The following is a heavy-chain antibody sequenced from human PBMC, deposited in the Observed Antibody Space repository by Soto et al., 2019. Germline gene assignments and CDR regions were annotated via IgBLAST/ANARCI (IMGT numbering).Heavy chain of an antibody. J-gene: IGHJ4*02. D-gene: IGHD7-27*01. CDR3: ARDNSGSIDY. CDR1: GFSFSSSY. V-gene: IGHV3-74*01. Sequence: GGPLRLSCAASGFSFSSSYMHWVRQAPGKGLLGVSITSPDGSHSGYADSVKGRFTISRDNAKNTLYLQMDSLRAEDTALYYCARDNSGSIDYWGQGTLLTVSS. CDR2: TSPDGSHS.